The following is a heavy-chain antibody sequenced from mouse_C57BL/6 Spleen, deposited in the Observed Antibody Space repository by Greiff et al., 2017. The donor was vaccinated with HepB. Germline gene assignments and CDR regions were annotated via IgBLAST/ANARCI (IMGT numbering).Heavy chain of an antibody. D-gene: IGHD2-4*01. J-gene: IGHJ4*01. V-gene: IGHV1-72*01. CDR1: GYTFTSYW. CDR3: ARPYDYDPHYYAMDY. Sequence: QVQLQQPGAELVKPGASVKLSCKASGYTFTSYWMHWVKQRPGRGLEWIGRIDPNSGGTKYNEKFKSKATLTVDKPSSTAYMQRSSMTSEDSAVYYCARPYDYDPHYYAMDYWGQGTSVTVSS. CDR2: IDPNSGGT.